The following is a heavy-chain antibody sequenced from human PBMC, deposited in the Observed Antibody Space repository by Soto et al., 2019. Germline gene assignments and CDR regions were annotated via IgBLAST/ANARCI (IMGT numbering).Heavy chain of an antibody. CDR3: ARVGGITGTTYYYYGMDV. CDR2: IYSGGST. CDR1: GFTVSSNY. J-gene: IGHJ6*02. V-gene: IGHV3-53*04. D-gene: IGHD1-7*01. Sequence: GGSLRLSCAASGFTVSSNYMSWVRQAPGKGLEWVSVIYSGGSTYYADSVKGRFTISRHNSKNTLYLQMNSLRAEDTAVYYCARVGGITGTTYYYYGMDVWGQGTSVPVPS.